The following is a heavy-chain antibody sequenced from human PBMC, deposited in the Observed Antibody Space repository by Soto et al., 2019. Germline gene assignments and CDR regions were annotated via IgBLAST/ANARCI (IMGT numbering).Heavy chain of an antibody. CDR2: IDASDSYT. J-gene: IGHJ4*02. D-gene: IGHD5-12*01. Sequence: GESLKISCKGSGYSFSSFWISWVRLMPGKGLEWMGRIDASDSYTNYSPSFQGHVTISVDKSVSTAYLHWESLKASDSAIYYCASQSGSGDDWYSWGQGTLVSVSS. V-gene: IGHV5-10-1*01. CDR3: ASQSGSGDDWYS. CDR1: GYSFSSFW.